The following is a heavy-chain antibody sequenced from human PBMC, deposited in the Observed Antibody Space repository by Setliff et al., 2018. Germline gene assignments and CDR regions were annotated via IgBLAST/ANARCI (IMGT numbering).Heavy chain of an antibody. CDR3: ARIGFGYYSASGAWYFDN. Sequence: ASVKVSCKASGYSFTSYTIHWARQAPGQGLEWMGWISPGSGNTAYSQKIQDRVTITRDTSASTAYMELSSLRSEDTAVYYCARIGFGYYSASGAWYFDNWGQGTLVTVSS. V-gene: IGHV1-3*01. CDR2: ISPGSGNT. CDR1: GYSFTSYT. D-gene: IGHD2-15*01. J-gene: IGHJ4*02.